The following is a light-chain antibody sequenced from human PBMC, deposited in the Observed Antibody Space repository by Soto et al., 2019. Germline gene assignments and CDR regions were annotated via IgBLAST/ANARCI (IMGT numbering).Light chain of an antibody. Sequence: EIMLTQSPATLSLSPGERATLSCRASQSISTYLAWYQPKPGQAPRLLIYDASSRATGIPAMFSGSGPGTDFTLSISSLESEDFAVYYCQHRTSWPPYTFGQGTKVDI. CDR3: QHRTSWPPYT. V-gene: IGKV3-11*01. J-gene: IGKJ2*01. CDR2: DAS. CDR1: QSISTY.